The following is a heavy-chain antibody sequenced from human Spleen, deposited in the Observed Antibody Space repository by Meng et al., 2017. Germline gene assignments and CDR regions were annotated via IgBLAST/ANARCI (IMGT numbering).Heavy chain of an antibody. CDR2: IKRNSDGGTI. D-gene: IGHD6-13*01. V-gene: IGHV3-15*01. CDR3: ATGAAAADH. J-gene: IGHJ4*02. Sequence: ESPKISGVASGLSFTDAWMSWVRQAPGKGLEWVGRIKRNSDGGTIDYAAPVKGRFTISRDDSKNTLYLQMDSLITEDTAVYFCATGAAAADHWGQGTLVTVSS. CDR1: GLSFTDAW.